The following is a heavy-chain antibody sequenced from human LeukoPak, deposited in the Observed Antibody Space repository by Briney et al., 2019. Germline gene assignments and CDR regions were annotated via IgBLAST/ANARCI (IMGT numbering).Heavy chain of an antibody. V-gene: IGHV3-30*04. Sequence: PGGSLRLSCAASGFTFSSYVMHWVRQAPGKGLEWVAIISYDGSNEYYADSVKGRFTISRDNSKNTLYLQMNSLRAEDTAVYYCAKDERITPGWYSSSWDFDYWGQGTLVTVSS. CDR1: GFTFSSYV. D-gene: IGHD6-13*01. CDR2: ISYDGSNE. CDR3: AKDERITPGWYSSSWDFDY. J-gene: IGHJ4*02.